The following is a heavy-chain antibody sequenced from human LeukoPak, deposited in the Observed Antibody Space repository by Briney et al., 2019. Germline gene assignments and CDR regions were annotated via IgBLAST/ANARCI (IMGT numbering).Heavy chain of an antibody. CDR1: GGSISSGSYY. D-gene: IGHD2-2*01. CDR2: IYTSGST. Sequence: PSETLSLTCTVSGGSISSGSYYWSWIRQPAGKGLEWIGRIYTSGSTNYNPPLKSRVTISVDTSKNQFSLKLSSVTAADTAVYYCAREGAYCSSTSCNWFDPWGQGTLVTVSS. J-gene: IGHJ5*02. CDR3: AREGAYCSSTSCNWFDP. V-gene: IGHV4-61*02.